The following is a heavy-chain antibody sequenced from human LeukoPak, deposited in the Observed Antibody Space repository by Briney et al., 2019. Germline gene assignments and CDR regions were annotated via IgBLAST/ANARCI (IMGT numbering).Heavy chain of an antibody. V-gene: IGHV3-11*03. D-gene: IGHD5-18*01. CDR1: GFTFSDYY. J-gene: IGHJ4*02. Sequence: GGSLRLSCAASGFTFSDYYMSWIRQAPGKGLEWVSYISSSSSYTNYADSVKGRFTISRDNAKNSLYLQMNSLRSEDTAVYYCASGYSYGAYWGQGTPVTVSS. CDR2: ISSSSSYT. CDR3: ASGYSYGAY.